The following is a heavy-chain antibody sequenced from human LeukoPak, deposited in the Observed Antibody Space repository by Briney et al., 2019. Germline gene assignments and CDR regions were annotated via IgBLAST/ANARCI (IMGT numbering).Heavy chain of an antibody. J-gene: IGHJ4*02. V-gene: IGHV4-59*01. CDR3: AKLGSPRAY. CDR2: IYYFGST. CDR1: GGSIDTYY. Sequence: PSETLSLTCTVSGGSIDTYYLSWIRQPPGKGLEWIGYIYYFGSTDYDPSLKSRVTISVDTSKNQFSLSLRSVTAADTAVYYCAKLGSPRAYWGQGILVRVSS. D-gene: IGHD7-27*01.